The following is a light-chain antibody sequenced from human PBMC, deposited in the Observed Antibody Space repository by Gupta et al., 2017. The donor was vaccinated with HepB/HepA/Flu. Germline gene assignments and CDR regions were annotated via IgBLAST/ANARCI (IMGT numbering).Light chain of an antibody. CDR3: QQRSNWPPFT. V-gene: IGKV3-11*01. CDR1: QSVSSY. CDR2: DAS. J-gene: IGKJ2*01. Sequence: EIVLTQSPATLSLSPGERATLSCRASQSVSSYLAWYQQKPGQAPRLLIYDASNRNTGIPARFSGSGYGTEFTITISSREPEDFAVYYCQQRSNWPPFTFGQGTKLDIK.